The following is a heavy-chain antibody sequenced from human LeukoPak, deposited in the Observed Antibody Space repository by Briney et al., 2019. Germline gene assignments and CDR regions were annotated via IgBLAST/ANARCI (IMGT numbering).Heavy chain of an antibody. D-gene: IGHD3-9*01. J-gene: IGHJ4*02. CDR2: ISSSSSYI. V-gene: IGHV3-21*01. Sequence: GGSLRLSCAASGFTFSSYSMNWVRQAPGKGLEWVSSISSSSSYIYYVDSVKGRFTISRDNAKNSLYPQMNSLSPEDTAVYYCARAGYYMLSWANFDDWGQGTLVTVSS. CDR1: GFTFSSYS. CDR3: ARAGYYMLSWANFDD.